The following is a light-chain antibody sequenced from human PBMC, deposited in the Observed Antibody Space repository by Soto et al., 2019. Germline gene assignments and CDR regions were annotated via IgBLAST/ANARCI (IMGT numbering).Light chain of an antibody. CDR1: QSLTNSF. CDR2: DTS. CDR3: QQYGSSSIT. J-gene: IGKJ5*01. Sequence: VMSQSPATLTVSPGERATLSCRASQSLTNSFIAWYQQRPGQAPRLLIYDTSSRASGIPDRFSGSGSGTDFTLTISRLEPEDFAVYYCQQYGSSSITFGQGTRLEIK. V-gene: IGKV3-20*01.